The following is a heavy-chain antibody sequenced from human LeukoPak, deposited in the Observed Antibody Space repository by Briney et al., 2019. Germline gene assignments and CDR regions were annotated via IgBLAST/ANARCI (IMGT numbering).Heavy chain of an antibody. J-gene: IGHJ3*02. V-gene: IGHV3-64*01. CDR2: ISSNGGST. CDR1: GFTFCSYA. Sequence: GGSLRLSCAASGFTFCSYAMHWVRQAPGKGLEYVSAISSNGGSTYYANSVKGRFTISRDNSKNTLYLQMGSLRAEDMAVFYCARDSRRGRDYDFWSGQGRRDFDIWGQGTMVTVSS. CDR3: ARDSRRGRDYDFWSGQGRRDFDI. D-gene: IGHD3-3*01.